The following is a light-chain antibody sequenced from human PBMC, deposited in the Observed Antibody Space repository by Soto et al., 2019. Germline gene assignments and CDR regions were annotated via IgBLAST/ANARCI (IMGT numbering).Light chain of an antibody. CDR3: QQFSSYPPT. Sequence: IGVTQSPGTLSLSPGERATLSCRASQSVSNNYLAWYQQKPGQAPRLLIYDASSRATGIPDRFSGGGSGTDFTLTIIRLEPEDFAVYYCQQFSSYPPTFGGGGKVDFK. CDR1: QSVSNNY. J-gene: IGKJ4*01. V-gene: IGKV3-20*01. CDR2: DAS.